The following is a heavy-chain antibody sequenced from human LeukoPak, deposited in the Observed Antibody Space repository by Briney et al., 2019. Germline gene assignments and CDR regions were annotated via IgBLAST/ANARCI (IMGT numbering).Heavy chain of an antibody. J-gene: IGHJ5*02. CDR2: IYPGDSDT. V-gene: IGHV5-51*01. CDR1: GYSFTSYW. Sequence: GESLKISCKGSGYSFTSYWIGWVRQMPGKGLEWMGIIYPGDSDTRYSPSFQGQVTTSADKSISTAYLQWSSLKASDTAMYYCARHSYDILTGYTTWGQGTLVTVSS. D-gene: IGHD3-9*01. CDR3: ARHSYDILTGYTT.